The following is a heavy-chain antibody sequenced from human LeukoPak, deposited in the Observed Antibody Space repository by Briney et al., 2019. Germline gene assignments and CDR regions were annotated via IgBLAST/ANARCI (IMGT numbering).Heavy chain of an antibody. CDR3: VRVGRSLHWNPDF. Sequence: SETLSLTCTVSGGSMSDYYWGCIRQPPGKGLEWIGYISYSGKSNSNPSLKSRVTLSVDMSKNQFSLKLASVTAADTAVYHCVRVGRSLHWNPDFWGLGTLVTVSS. J-gene: IGHJ4*02. CDR1: GGSMSDYY. CDR2: ISYSGKS. D-gene: IGHD1-1*01. V-gene: IGHV4-59*01.